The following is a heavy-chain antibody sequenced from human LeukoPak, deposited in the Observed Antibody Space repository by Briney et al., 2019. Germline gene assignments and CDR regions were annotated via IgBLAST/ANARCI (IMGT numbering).Heavy chain of an antibody. Sequence: SETLSLTCTVSGGSISSSSYYWGWIRQPPGKGLEWIGSIYYSGSTYYNPSLKSRVTISVDTSKNQFSLKLSSVTAADTAVYYCARRAGSSSPDAFDIWGQGTMVTVSS. D-gene: IGHD6-13*01. J-gene: IGHJ3*02. CDR3: ARRAGSSSPDAFDI. V-gene: IGHV4-39*01. CDR2: IYYSGST. CDR1: GGSISSSSYY.